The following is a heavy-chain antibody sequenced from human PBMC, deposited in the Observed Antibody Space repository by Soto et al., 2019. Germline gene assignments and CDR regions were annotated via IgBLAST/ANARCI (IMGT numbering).Heavy chain of an antibody. CDR3: ASWLKEAGIGGSYYYGMDV. Sequence: QVQLVQSGAEVKKPGSSVKVSCKASGGTFSNYAFSWVRQAPGQGLEWLGGIMPIFGRADYAQKFRGRVTITADASTSTAHMELSSLRSEDTAVYYCASWLKEAGIGGSYYYGMDVWGQGTTVTVSS. V-gene: IGHV1-69*12. CDR2: IMPIFGRA. J-gene: IGHJ6*02. D-gene: IGHD6-19*01. CDR1: GGTFSNYA.